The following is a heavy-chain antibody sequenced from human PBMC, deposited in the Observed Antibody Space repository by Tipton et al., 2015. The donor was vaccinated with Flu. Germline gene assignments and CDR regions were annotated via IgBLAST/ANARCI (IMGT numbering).Heavy chain of an antibody. Sequence: LRLSCTVSGDSISNGNYFWNWIRQPAGKGLEWIGRIHTSGTTYYKPSLKSRVTISVDTSKNNFSLKMGSVTAADTAIYFCARAESSVWAGYYFGLDVWGQGTTVIVSS. CDR2: IHTSGTT. CDR3: ARAESSVWAGYYFGLDV. D-gene: IGHD6-19*01. V-gene: IGHV4-61*02. J-gene: IGHJ6*02. CDR1: GDSISNGNYF.